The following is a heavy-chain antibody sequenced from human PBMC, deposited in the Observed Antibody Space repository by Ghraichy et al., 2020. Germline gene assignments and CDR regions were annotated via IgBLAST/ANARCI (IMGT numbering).Heavy chain of an antibody. CDR2: IRFAGSDK. D-gene: IGHD3-10*01. Sequence: GGSLRLSCAASGFTFSSYGMHWVRQAPGKGLEWVAFIRFAGSDKYYADSVKGRFTISRDNSKNTLYLQMNSLRAEDTALYYCAKDQAWFGENEKYYVDDWGQGTLVTVSS. CDR1: GFTFSSYG. CDR3: AKDQAWFGENEKYYVDD. J-gene: IGHJ4*02. V-gene: IGHV3-30*02.